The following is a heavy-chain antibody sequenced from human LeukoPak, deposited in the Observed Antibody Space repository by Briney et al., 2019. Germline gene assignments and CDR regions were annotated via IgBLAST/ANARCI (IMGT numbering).Heavy chain of an antibody. Sequence: SETLSLTCTVSSGSISSSSYYWGWIRQPPGKGLEWIGSIYYSGSTYYNPSLKSRVTISVDTSKNQFSLKLSSVTAADTAVYYCARQLPQQLVGFDYWGQGTLVTVSS. CDR1: SGSISSSSYY. J-gene: IGHJ4*02. CDR2: IYYSGST. V-gene: IGHV4-39*07. CDR3: ARQLPQQLVGFDY. D-gene: IGHD6-13*01.